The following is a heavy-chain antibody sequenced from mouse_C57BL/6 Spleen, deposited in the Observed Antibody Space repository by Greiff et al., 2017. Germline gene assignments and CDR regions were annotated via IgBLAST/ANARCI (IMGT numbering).Heavy chain of an antibody. D-gene: IGHD3-1*01. J-gene: IGHJ2*01. CDR2: ISSGRSTI. Sequence: DVKLVESGGGLVKPGGSLKLSCAASGFTFSDYEMHWVRQAPEKGLEWVAYISSGRSTIYYADTVKGRFTISRDNATHTLFLQMTSLRSEDTAMYYCTSGPSLDYWGQGTTLTVSS. CDR1: GFTFSDYE. V-gene: IGHV5-17*01. CDR3: TSGPSLDY.